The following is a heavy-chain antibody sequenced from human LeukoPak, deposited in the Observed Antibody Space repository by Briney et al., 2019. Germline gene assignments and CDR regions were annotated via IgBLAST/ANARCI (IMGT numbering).Heavy chain of an antibody. CDR1: GYTFTGYY. V-gene: IGHV1-2*02. D-gene: IGHD6-13*01. CDR3: ASIAAAGTTIYYFDY. J-gene: IGHJ4*02. CDR2: INPNSGGT. Sequence: ASVKVSCKASGYTFTGYYMHWVRQAPGQGLEWMGWINPNSGGTNYAQKFQGRVTMTRDTSISTAYMELRRRRPDDKAVYYCASIAAAGTTIYYFDYWGQGTLVTVSS.